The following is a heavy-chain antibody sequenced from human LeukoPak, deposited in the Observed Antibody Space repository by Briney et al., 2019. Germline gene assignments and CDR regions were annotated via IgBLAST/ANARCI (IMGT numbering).Heavy chain of an antibody. J-gene: IGHJ3*02. CDR1: GFTVSSNY. V-gene: IGHV3-20*04. CDR3: ARDQVGANDAFDI. D-gene: IGHD1-26*01. Sequence: PGGPLRLSCAASGFTVSSNYMGWARHAPGKGLEWVSGINWNGGSKGYADSVRGRFTISRDNAKNSLYLQMNSLRAEDTALYYCARDQVGANDAFDIWGQGTMVTVSS. CDR2: INWNGGSK.